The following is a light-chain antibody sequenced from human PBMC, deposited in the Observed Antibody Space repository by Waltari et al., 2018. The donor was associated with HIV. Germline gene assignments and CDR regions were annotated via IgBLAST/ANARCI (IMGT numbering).Light chain of an antibody. V-gene: IGLV2-11*01. CDR2: GVN. Sequence: QSALTQPRSVSGSPGQSVTISCTGTSRYVNNYNYVSWYQHHPGKAPKLVIFGVNKRPSGVPDRFSGSNSGNTASLTISGLQAEDEGHYYCCSYAGSNIHWVFGGGTKLTVL. J-gene: IGLJ3*02. CDR3: CSYAGSNIHWV. CDR1: SRYVNNYNY.